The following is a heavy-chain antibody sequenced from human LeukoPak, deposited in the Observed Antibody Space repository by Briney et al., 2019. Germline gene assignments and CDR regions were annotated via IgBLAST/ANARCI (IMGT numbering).Heavy chain of an antibody. CDR3: AKPLLEYTVTPPYGY. J-gene: IGHJ4*02. CDR2: ISYDGSNR. Sequence: GGSLRLSCAASGFTFSSYGMHWVRQAPGKGLEWVAVISYDGSNRYYADSVKGRFTISRDNSKNTLYLQMNSLRAEDTAVYYCAKPLLEYTVTPPYGYWGQGTLVTVSS. CDR1: GFTFSSYG. D-gene: IGHD4-17*01. V-gene: IGHV3-30*18.